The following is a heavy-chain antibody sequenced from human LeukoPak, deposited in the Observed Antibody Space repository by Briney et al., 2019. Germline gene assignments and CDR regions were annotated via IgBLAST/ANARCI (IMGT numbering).Heavy chain of an antibody. D-gene: IGHD6-19*01. V-gene: IGHV3-21*01. CDR3: VRDPSRLEPGYFDN. CDR1: GFTFSSFS. J-gene: IGHJ4*01. Sequence: GGSLRLSCAASGFTFSSFSIHWVRLTPGKGLEWVSFISTTSSTHYVASVKGRFTISRDNAKNSVSLLMNSPRADDTAVYYCVRDPSRLEPGYFDNWGQGVLVTVSS. CDR2: ISTTSST.